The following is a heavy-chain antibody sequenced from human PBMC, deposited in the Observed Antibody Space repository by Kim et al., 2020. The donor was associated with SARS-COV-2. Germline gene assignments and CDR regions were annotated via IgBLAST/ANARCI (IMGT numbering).Heavy chain of an antibody. J-gene: IGHJ4*02. CDR2: ISWNSGSI. CDR1: GFTFDDYA. CDR3: ATIAVDRPFDY. D-gene: IGHD6-19*01. V-gene: IGHV3-9*01. Sequence: GGSLRLSCAASGFTFDDYAMHWVRQVPGKGLEWVSGISWNSGSIGYADSVKGRFTISRDNTKNSLYLQMKSLRGEDTALYYCATIAVDRPFDYWGQGTLVTVSS.